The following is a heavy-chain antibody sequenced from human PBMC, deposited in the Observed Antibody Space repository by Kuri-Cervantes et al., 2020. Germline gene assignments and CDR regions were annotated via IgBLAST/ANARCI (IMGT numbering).Heavy chain of an antibody. J-gene: IGHJ4*02. CDR2: ISTAGDT. Sequence: GGSLRLSCAASGFTFSSYDMDWVRQATGKGLEWVSAISTAGDTYYPGSVKGRSTISRDSSKNTMYLQMNSLRAEDTAVYYCARELGRGVISPYLDYWGQGTLVTVSS. CDR3: ARELGRGVISPYLDY. CDR1: GFTFSSYD. D-gene: IGHD3-10*01. V-gene: IGHV3-13*01.